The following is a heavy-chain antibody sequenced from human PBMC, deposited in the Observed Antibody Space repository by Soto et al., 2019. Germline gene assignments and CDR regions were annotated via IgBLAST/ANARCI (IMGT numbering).Heavy chain of an antibody. V-gene: IGHV3-33*01. CDR1: GFSFSSYG. CDR2: IWYDGSNK. D-gene: IGHD6-19*01. CDR3: ARGLYSSSIGELAY. Sequence: QVQLVESGGGVVQPGRSLRLSCAASGFSFSSYGLHWVRQAPGKGLEWVAVIWYDGSNKYYADSVKGRFTISRDNSKNTLYLQMNSLRDEDTAVYYCARGLYSSSIGELAYWGQGTLVTVSS. J-gene: IGHJ4*02.